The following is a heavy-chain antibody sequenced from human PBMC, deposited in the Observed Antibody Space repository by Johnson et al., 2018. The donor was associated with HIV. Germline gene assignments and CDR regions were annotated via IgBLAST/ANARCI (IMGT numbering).Heavy chain of an antibody. CDR1: GFSFSDYF. CDR3: AKTTRGNWGSCFDI. V-gene: IGHV3-11*04. D-gene: IGHD7-27*01. Sequence: QVQLVESGGGLVKPGGSLRLSCAASGFSFSDYFMSWIRQAPGKGLECTSYISSSGTTIYYTDSVTGRFTISRDNAKNSLYLQLNSLRAEDTSLYYCAKTTRGNWGSCFDIWGRGTMVTVSS. CDR2: ISSSGTTI. J-gene: IGHJ3*02.